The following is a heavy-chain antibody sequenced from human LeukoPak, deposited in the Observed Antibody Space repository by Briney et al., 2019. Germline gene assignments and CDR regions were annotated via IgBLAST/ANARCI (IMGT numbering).Heavy chain of an antibody. CDR1: GGSFSGYY. CDR2: INHSGST. CDR3: ARADTSKTGYSSGWYRRAGAFDI. Sequence: PSETLSLTCAVYGGSFSGYYWSWIRQPPGKGLEWIGEINHSGSTNYKPSLKSRVTISVDPSKTQFSLKLSSVTAADTAVYYCARADTSKTGYSSGWYRRAGAFDIWGPGTMVTVSS. V-gene: IGHV4-34*01. J-gene: IGHJ3*02. D-gene: IGHD6-19*01.